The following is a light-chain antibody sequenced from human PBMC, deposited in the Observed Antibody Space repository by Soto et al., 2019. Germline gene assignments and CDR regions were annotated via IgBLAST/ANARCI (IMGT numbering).Light chain of an antibody. J-gene: IGLJ1*01. CDR3: SSYTSSAPFYV. Sequence: QSALTQPASVSGSPGQSITSSCTGSSTDVDGYDYVSWYQQHPGQAPKLMIYDVNNRPSGVSYRFSGSKSGDTASLTISGLQAEDDADYYCSSYTSSAPFYVFGTGTKLTVL. V-gene: IGLV2-14*03. CDR1: STDVDGYDY. CDR2: DVN.